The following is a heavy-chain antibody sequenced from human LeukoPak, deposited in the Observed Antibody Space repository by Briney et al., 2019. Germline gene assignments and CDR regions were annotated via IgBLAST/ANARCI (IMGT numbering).Heavy chain of an antibody. CDR1: GLTFSDYS. D-gene: IGHD6-19*01. J-gene: IGHJ4*02. CDR2: ISSTGDPR. V-gene: IGHV3-48*04. CDR3: AREVAVAGTALGYYFDY. Sequence: GGSLRLSCTASGLTFSDYSMNWVRQAPGKGLEWVSYISSTGDPRHYAESVEGRFTISRDNAKNSLYLQMNSLRAEDTAVYYCAREVAVAGTALGYYFDYWGQGTLVTVSS.